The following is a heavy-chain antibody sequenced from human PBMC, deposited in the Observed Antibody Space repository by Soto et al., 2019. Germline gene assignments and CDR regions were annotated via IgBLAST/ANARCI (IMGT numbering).Heavy chain of an antibody. Sequence: PSETLSLTCTFSCGSINSNNYYWAWIRQPPGKGLAWIASIYYDGSTYYNPSLKSRVSISVDTSKNHLSLKLTSATAADTAVYYCAKVVVAATRHTDFDSWGQGTLVTVSS. CDR1: CGSINSNNYY. CDR2: IYYDGST. D-gene: IGHD2-15*01. CDR3: AKVVVAATRHTDFDS. V-gene: IGHV4-39*02. J-gene: IGHJ4*02.